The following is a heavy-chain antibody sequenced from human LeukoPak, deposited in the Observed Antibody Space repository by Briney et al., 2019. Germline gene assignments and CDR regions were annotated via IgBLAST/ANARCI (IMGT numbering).Heavy chain of an antibody. CDR3: AKSDYGDLFQY. Sequence: GSLRLSCAASGFTFSSHGMHWVRQAPGKGLEWVAAISYDGSDKNYADSVKGRFTISRDNSKNTLYLQMNSLRAEDTAVYYCAKSDYGDLFQYWGQGILVTVSS. V-gene: IGHV3-30*18. CDR2: ISYDGSDK. CDR1: GFTFSSHG. J-gene: IGHJ4*02. D-gene: IGHD4-17*01.